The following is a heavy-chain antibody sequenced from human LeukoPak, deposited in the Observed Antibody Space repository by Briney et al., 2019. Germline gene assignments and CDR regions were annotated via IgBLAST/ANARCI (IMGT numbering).Heavy chain of an antibody. D-gene: IGHD3-16*01. Sequence: GGSLRLSCAASGFTFDDYAMHWVRQAPGKGLEWVSGISWNSGSIGYADSVKGRFTISRDNAKNSLYLQMNSLRAEDTALYYCAKDIWGGPLRAFDIWGQGTMVTVSS. CDR3: AKDIWGGPLRAFDI. CDR2: ISWNSGSI. J-gene: IGHJ3*02. CDR1: GFTFDDYA. V-gene: IGHV3-9*01.